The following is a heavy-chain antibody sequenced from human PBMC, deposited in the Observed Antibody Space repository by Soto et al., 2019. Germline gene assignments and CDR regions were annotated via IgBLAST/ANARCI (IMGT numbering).Heavy chain of an antibody. CDR2: ISYDGSNT. J-gene: IGHJ2*01. CDR3: ARPLWRDDDNWGYFDL. Sequence: QVQLVESGGGVVQPGRSLRLSCAASGFTFSSYAIHWVRQAPGKGLEWVAVISYDGSNTYYADSVKGRFTISRDNSKNTLYLQMNSLRAEDTAVYYCARPLWRDDDNWGYFDLWGRGTLGTVSS. D-gene: IGHD1-1*01. V-gene: IGHV3-30-3*01. CDR1: GFTFSSYA.